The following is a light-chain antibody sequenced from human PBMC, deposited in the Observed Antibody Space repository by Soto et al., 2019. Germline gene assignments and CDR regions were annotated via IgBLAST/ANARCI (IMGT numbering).Light chain of an antibody. CDR1: NSDVGTYNY. Sequence: QSVLTQPRSVCGSPGQSVTISCTGTNSDVGTYNYVSWYQQHPGKAPKLIIYDVTKRPSGVPDRFSGSKSGNTASLIISGLQAADEAEYYCCCCSYAGSSSFRVLFGGGTKLTVL. V-gene: IGLV2-11*01. CDR2: DVT. CDR3: CSYAGSSSFRVL. J-gene: IGLJ2*01.